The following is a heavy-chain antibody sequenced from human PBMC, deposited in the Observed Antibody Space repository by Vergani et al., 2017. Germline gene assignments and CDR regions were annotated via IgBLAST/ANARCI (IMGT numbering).Heavy chain of an antibody. CDR1: GFTFRSYA. V-gene: IGHV3-23*01. CDR3: ANNVVAATLEAFDI. J-gene: IGHJ3*02. D-gene: IGHD2-15*01. CDR2: ISGSGGST. Sequence: EVQLLESGGGLVQPGGSLRLSCAASGFTFRSYAMSWVRQAPGKGLEWVSAISGSGGSTYYADSVKGRFTISRDNSKNTLYLQMNSLRAEDTDVYYCANNVVAATLEAFDIWGQGTMVTVSS.